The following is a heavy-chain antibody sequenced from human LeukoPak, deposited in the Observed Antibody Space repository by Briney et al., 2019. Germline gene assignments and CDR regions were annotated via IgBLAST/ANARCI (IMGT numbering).Heavy chain of an antibody. CDR1: GGSVSSGNYY. D-gene: IGHD3-22*01. CDR2: IYYSGST. V-gene: IGHV4-61*01. J-gene: IGHJ4*02. CDR3: ARLSGYSSGHYYSDY. Sequence: PSETLSLTCTVSGGSVSSGNYYWSWIRQPPGKGLDWIGYIYYSGSTNYNPSLKSRVTISVDTSKNQFSLKLSSVTAADTAVYYCARLSGYSSGHYYSDYWGQGTLVTVSS.